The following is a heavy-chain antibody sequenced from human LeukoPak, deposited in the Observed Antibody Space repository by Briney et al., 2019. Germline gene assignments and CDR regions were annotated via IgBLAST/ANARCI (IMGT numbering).Heavy chain of an antibody. D-gene: IGHD1-14*01. J-gene: IGHJ4*02. Sequence: SQTLSLTCAISGDSVCSNSAAWSWIRQSPSRGLEWLGTTYYRSKWYNDYAVSVKSRITINPDTSKNQYSLQLNSVTPEDTAVYYCARDPRTPAFDFWGQGTLVTVSS. CDR1: GDSVCSNSAA. CDR3: ARDPRTPAFDF. V-gene: IGHV6-1*01. CDR2: TYYRSKWYN.